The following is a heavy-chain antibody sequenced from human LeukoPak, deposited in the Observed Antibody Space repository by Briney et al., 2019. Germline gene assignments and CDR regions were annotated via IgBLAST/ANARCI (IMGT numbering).Heavy chain of an antibody. D-gene: IGHD5-24*01. Sequence: GGSLRLSCVASLFTFSSYGMSWVRQAPGKGLEWVSAISGSGANTYYTDSVKGRFTISRDNSKNTLYLQMNSLRAEDTAVYYCAKDDRWLQFCCWGQGTLVTVSA. CDR2: ISGSGANT. CDR3: AKDDRWLQFCC. V-gene: IGHV3-23*01. CDR1: LFTFSSYG. J-gene: IGHJ4*02.